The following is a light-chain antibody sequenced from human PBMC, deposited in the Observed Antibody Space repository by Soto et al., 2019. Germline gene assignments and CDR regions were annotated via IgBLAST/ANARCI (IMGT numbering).Light chain of an antibody. Sequence: EIAMTQSPATLSLSPGERAQLSCSASQSVSNNLAWYQQKPGQAPRLLIYGASTRATGIPARFSGSGSGTEFTLTISSLGPEDFAVYYCQERSNWPSLSFGGGTKVDI. CDR1: QSVSNN. V-gene: IGKV3-15*01. J-gene: IGKJ4*01. CDR3: QERSNWPSLS. CDR2: GAS.